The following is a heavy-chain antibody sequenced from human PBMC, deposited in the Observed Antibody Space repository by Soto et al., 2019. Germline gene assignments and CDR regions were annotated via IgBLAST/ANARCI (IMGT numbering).Heavy chain of an antibody. J-gene: IGHJ3*02. CDR3: ARHSRGAYSAFDI. CDR2: IYYSGST. V-gene: IGHV4-59*08. D-gene: IGHD3-10*01. Sequence: QVQLQESGPGLVKPSETLSLTCTVPGGSISSYYWSWIRQPPGKGLEWIGYIYYSGSTNYNPSLKSRVTISVDTSKNQFSLKLSSVTAADTAVYYCARHSRGAYSAFDIWGQGTMVTVSS. CDR1: GGSISSYY.